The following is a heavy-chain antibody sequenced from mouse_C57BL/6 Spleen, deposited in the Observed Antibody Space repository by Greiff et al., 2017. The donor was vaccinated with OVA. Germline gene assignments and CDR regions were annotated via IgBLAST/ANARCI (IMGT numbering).Heavy chain of an antibody. Sequence: VQLQQSGAELVKPGASVQLSCKASGYTFTEYTIHWVKQRSGQGLEWIGWFYPGSGSIEYNEKFQDKATLTADTSSTTVYMALSRLTSDDSTVYVCARDEEDYYGSSGYYFDYWGQGTTLTVSS. CDR1: GYTFTEYT. CDR2: FYPGSGSI. CDR3: ARDEEDYYGSSGYYFDY. V-gene: IGHV1-62-2*01. J-gene: IGHJ2*01. D-gene: IGHD1-1*01.